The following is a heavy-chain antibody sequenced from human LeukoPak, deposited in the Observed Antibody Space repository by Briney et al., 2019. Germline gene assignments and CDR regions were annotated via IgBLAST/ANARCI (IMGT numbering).Heavy chain of an antibody. V-gene: IGHV3-33*01. CDR1: GFSFSSYA. Sequence: ERSLRLSCAASGFSFSSYAMNWVRQAPGKGLEWVAIVWSDGTKQYYADSVKGRFTISRDNAKNSLYLQMNSLRAEDTAVYYCARLDYYDSSGPIYWGQGTLVTVSS. D-gene: IGHD3-22*01. J-gene: IGHJ4*02. CDR3: ARLDYYDSSGPIY. CDR2: VWSDGTKQ.